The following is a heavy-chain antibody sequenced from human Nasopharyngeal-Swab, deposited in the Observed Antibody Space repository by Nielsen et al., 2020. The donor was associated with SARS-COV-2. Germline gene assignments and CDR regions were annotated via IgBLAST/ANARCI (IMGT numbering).Heavy chain of an antibody. CDR2: MNPNSGNT. Sequence: VRQAPGQGLEWMGWMNPNSGNTGYAQKFQGRVTMTRNNSISTAYMELSSLRSEDTAVYYCARGFIVATIFHYYYYMDVWGKGTTVTVSS. J-gene: IGHJ6*03. V-gene: IGHV1-8*01. CDR3: ARGFIVATIFHYYYYMDV. D-gene: IGHD5-12*01.